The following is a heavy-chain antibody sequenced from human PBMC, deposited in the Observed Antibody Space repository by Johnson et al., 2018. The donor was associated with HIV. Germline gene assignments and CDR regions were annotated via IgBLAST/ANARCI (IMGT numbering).Heavy chain of an antibody. V-gene: IGHV3-30*04. J-gene: IGHJ3*02. D-gene: IGHD6-6*01. CDR2: ISYDGSTK. CDR1: GFTFSSYA. CDR3: ARVGQKLVPVPRWAVDI. Sequence: QVQLVESGGGVVQPGRSLRLSCAASGFTFSSYAMHWVRQAPGKGLEWVAFISYDGSTKYYADSVKGRFTISRDNSKNTLYLQMNSLRAEDTAVYYCARVGQKLVPVPRWAVDIWGQGTMVTVSS.